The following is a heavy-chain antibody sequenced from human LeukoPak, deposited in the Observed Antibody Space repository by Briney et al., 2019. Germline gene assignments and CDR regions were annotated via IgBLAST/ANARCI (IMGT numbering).Heavy chain of an antibody. J-gene: IGHJ1*01. CDR3: AKDSGYSYGPAEYFQH. CDR1: GFTFDDYA. D-gene: IGHD5-18*01. CDR2: ISWNSGSI. V-gene: IGHV3-9*01. Sequence: GGSLRLSSAASGFTFDDYAMHWVRQAPGKGLEWVSGISWNSGSIGYADSVKGRFTISRDNAKNSLYLQMNSLRAEDTALYYCAKDSGYSYGPAEYFQHWGQGTLVTVSS.